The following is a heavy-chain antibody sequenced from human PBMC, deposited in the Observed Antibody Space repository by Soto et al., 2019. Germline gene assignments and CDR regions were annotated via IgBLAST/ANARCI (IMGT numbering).Heavy chain of an antibody. CDR1: GFTFSSYA. CDR2: ISYDGSNK. J-gene: IGHJ6*02. CDR3: ASGIAAAGTYYYYYYGMDV. Sequence: GSLRLSCAASGFTFSSYAMHWVRQAPGKGLEWVAVISYDGSNKYYADSVKGRFTISRDNSKNTLYLQMNSLRAEDTAVYYCASGIAAAGTYYYYYYGMDVWGQGTTVTVSS. V-gene: IGHV3-30-3*01. D-gene: IGHD6-13*01.